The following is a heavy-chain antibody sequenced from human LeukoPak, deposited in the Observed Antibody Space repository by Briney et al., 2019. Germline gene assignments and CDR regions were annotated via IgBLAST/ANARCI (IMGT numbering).Heavy chain of an antibody. Sequence: ASVKVSCKASGYTFTSYDINWVRQATGQGLEWMGWMNPNSGNTGYAQKFQGRVTMTRNTSISTAYMELSSLRSEDTAVYYCAKDRVGFLEWLDFEGFDYWGQGTLVTVSS. D-gene: IGHD3-3*01. V-gene: IGHV1-8*01. J-gene: IGHJ4*02. CDR1: GYTFTSYD. CDR2: MNPNSGNT. CDR3: AKDRVGFLEWLDFEGFDY.